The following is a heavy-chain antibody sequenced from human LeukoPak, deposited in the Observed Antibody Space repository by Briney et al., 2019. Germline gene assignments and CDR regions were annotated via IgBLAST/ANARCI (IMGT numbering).Heavy chain of an antibody. CDR3: ARTTCDSTSCYTPTYNWFDP. V-gene: IGHV4-30-2*01. J-gene: IGHJ5*02. CDR2: IYHYGST. D-gene: IGHD2-2*02. CDR1: GGSISRGGYS. Sequence: SETLSLTCGVSGGSISRGGYSWSWIRQPPGKGLEWIGYIYHYGSTYYNPSLKSRVTISVDRSKNQFSLKLSSVTAADTAVYYCARTTCDSTSCYTPTYNWFDPWGQGTLDTVSS.